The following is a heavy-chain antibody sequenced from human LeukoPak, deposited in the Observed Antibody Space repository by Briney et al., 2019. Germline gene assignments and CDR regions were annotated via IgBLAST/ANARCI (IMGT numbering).Heavy chain of an antibody. D-gene: IGHD3-10*01. CDR3: ARAEGSGSYYYPPAFDS. J-gene: IGHJ4*02. V-gene: IGHV4-61*08. CDR2: IYDSGSS. CDR1: SGSISSGVYY. Sequence: SETLSLTCPVSSGSISSGVYYWSWIRQHPGKGLEWLGYIYDSGSSNYNPSLKSRVTISVDTSKNQFSLKLSSVTAADTAVYYCARAEGSGSYYYPPAFDSWGQGTLVTVSS.